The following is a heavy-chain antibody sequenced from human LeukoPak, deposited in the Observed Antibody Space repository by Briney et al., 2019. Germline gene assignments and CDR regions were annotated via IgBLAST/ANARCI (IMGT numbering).Heavy chain of an antibody. CDR3: ARGGDDYGDYVPFDY. Sequence: SETLSLTCTVSGGSISSYYWSWIRQPPGKGLDGFGFIYYSGSTNYNPSLKSRVTISVDTSKNQFSLKLSSVTAADTAVYYCARGGDDYGDYVPFDYWGQGTLVTVSS. V-gene: IGHV4-59*01. J-gene: IGHJ4*02. CDR1: GGSISSYY. D-gene: IGHD4-17*01. CDR2: IYYSGST.